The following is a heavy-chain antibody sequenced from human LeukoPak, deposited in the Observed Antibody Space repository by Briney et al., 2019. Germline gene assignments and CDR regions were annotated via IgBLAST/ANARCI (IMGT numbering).Heavy chain of an antibody. V-gene: IGHV3-7*01. CDR2: IKQDGSEK. D-gene: IGHD6-13*01. Sequence: GGSLRLSCAASGFTFSSYWMSWVRQAPGRGLEWVANIKQDGSEKYYVDSVKGRFTISRDNAKNSLYLQMNSLRAEDTAVYYCARVGGDYSSSWYGDYYYYYMDVWGKGTTVTVSS. CDR3: ARVGGDYSSSWYGDYYYYYMDV. J-gene: IGHJ6*03. CDR1: GFTFSSYW.